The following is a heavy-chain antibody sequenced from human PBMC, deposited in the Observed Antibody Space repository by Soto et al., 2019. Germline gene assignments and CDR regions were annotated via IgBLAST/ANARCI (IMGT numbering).Heavy chain of an antibody. J-gene: IGHJ6*03. CDR2: ISGSGRTT. CDR3: EKFRGPSDSYYYMDV. CDR1: GFTFGTYA. Sequence: EVQLLESGGGLVQPGGSLRLSCAASGFTFGTYAMKWLRQAPGRGLECVSFISGSGRTTYYAESVKGRFTVSRDNSKSTMYLQMNSLRAEDTALYYCEKFRGPSDSYYYMDVWGKGTTVTVSS. V-gene: IGHV3-23*01. D-gene: IGHD3-16*01.